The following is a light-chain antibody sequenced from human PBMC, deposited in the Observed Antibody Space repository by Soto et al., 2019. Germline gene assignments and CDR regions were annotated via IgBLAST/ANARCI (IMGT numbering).Light chain of an antibody. Sequence: DIVMMQSPDSLAVPLGERATIICKSTQSVLSSSNNRNYLAWYQQKPGQPPKLLIYWASTRDSGVPDRFSGSGSGTDFTLTISSLQAEDVAVYSCQQYYSFPLTFGGGTKVEIK. CDR2: WAS. CDR1: QSVLSSSNNRNY. J-gene: IGKJ4*01. V-gene: IGKV4-1*01. CDR3: QQYYSFPLT.